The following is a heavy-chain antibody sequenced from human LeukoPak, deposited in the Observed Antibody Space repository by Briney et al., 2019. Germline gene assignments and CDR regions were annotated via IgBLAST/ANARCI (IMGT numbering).Heavy chain of an antibody. CDR2: INHSGST. Sequence: PSETLSLTCAVYGGSFSGYYWSWIRQPPGQGLEWIGEINHSGSTNYNPSRKSRVTISVDTSKNQFSLKLSSVTAADTAVYYCARREYYYDSSGYYHDAFDIWGQGTMVTVSS. CDR3: ARREYYYDSSGYYHDAFDI. D-gene: IGHD3-22*01. CDR1: GGSFSGYY. V-gene: IGHV4-34*01. J-gene: IGHJ3*02.